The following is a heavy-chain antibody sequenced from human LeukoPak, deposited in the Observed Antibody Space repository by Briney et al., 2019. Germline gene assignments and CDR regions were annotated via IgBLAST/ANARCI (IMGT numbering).Heavy chain of an antibody. CDR2: ISWNSGSI. Sequence: PGGSLRLSCAASGFTFSSYAMHWVRQAPGKGLEWVSGISWNSGSIGYADSVKGRFTISRDNAKNSLYLQMNSLRAEDTALYYCAKDIGYDILTGYRYLDLWGRGTLVTVSS. V-gene: IGHV3-9*01. CDR1: GFTFSSYA. CDR3: AKDIGYDILTGYRYLDL. D-gene: IGHD3-9*01. J-gene: IGHJ2*01.